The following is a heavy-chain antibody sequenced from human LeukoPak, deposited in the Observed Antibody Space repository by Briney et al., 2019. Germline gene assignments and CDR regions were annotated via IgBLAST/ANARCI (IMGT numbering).Heavy chain of an antibody. CDR3: TRLSPLNCSSASCFPPFDY. CDR2: ISSSSSTI. CDR1: GFTFSSYS. J-gene: IGHJ4*02. V-gene: IGHV3-48*01. Sequence: GGSLRLSCAASGFTFSSYSMNWVRQAPGKGLEWVSYISSSSSTIYYADSVKGRFTISRDNAKNSLYLQVNSLRAEDTAVYYCTRLSPLNCSSASCFPPFDYWGQGTLVTVSS. D-gene: IGHD2-2*01.